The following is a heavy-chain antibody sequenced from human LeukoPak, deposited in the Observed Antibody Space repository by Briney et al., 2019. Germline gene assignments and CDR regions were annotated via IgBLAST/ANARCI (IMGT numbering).Heavy chain of an antibody. CDR3: ARGWLAPADAFDI. D-gene: IGHD3-22*01. J-gene: IGHJ3*02. Sequence: GGSLRLSCAASGFTFSSYWMSWVRQAPGKGREWVANIKQEGSEKYYVDSVKGRFTSSRDNDKNSLYLQMHSLRAEAPAVYYCARGWLAPADAFDIWGQGTMVTVSS. V-gene: IGHV3-7*01. CDR1: GFTFSSYW. CDR2: IKQEGSEK.